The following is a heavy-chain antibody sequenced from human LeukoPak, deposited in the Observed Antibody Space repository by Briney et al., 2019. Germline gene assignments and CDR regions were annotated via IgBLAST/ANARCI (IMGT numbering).Heavy chain of an antibody. CDR2: IIPILNIA. CDR3: ASPLCSTSTCYNGYYYYDMDV. CDR1: GGTFSSYA. Sequence: SVKVSCKASGGTFSSYAIGWVRQAPGQGLEWMGRIIPILNIANYTQKFQGRVTITADKSTNTAYMELSSLRSEDTAVYYCASPLCSTSTCYNGYYYYDMDVWGQGTTVTVSS. V-gene: IGHV1-69*04. J-gene: IGHJ6*02. D-gene: IGHD2-2*02.